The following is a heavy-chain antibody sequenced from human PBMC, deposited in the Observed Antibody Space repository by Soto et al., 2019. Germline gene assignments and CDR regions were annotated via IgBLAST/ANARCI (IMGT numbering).Heavy chain of an antibody. CDR1: GFSFEDYT. CDR3: ARLSYDILTGQKRYFDF. D-gene: IGHD3-9*01. CDR2: ISWDGGIT. J-gene: IGHJ4*02. Sequence: GGSLRLSCAASGFSFEDYTMHWVRQGPGKGPEWISLISWDGGITDYSDSVKGRFISSRDNSKNSLFLEMNSLTSEDAAMYFCARLSYDILTGQKRYFDFWGQGTRVTVSS. V-gene: IGHV3-43*01.